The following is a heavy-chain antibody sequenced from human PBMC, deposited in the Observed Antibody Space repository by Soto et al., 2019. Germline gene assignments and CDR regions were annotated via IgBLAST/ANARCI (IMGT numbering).Heavy chain of an antibody. D-gene: IGHD2-15*01. CDR3: ARAGAATLSDF. CDR1: GGSISSSSYY. Sequence: SETLSLTCTVSGGSISSSSYYWGWIRQPPGKGLEWIGSIYYSGSTYYNPSLKSRVTISVDTSKNQFSLKLSSVTAADTAVYYCARAGAATLSDFWGQGTLVTVSS. V-gene: IGHV4-39*07. CDR2: IYYSGST. J-gene: IGHJ4*02.